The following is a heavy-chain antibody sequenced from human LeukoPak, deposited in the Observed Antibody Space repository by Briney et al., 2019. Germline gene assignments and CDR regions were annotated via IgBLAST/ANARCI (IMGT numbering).Heavy chain of an antibody. CDR1: GINFSPYN. J-gene: IGHJ4*02. V-gene: IGHV3-21*01. Sequence: GGSLRLSCAESGINFSPYNTTWVRQAPGKGLEWVSFFSNCSSYIYSADSLRGRFTISRDNAKSSMWLQMNSLRDEDTAVYYCARDQTPFYWGQGSLVTVSS. CDR2: FSNCSSYI. D-gene: IGHD2-15*01. CDR3: ARDQTPFY.